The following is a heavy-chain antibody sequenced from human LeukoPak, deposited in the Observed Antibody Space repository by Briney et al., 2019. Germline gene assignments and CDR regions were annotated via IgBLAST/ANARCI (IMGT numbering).Heavy chain of an antibody. CDR2: IYPGDSDT. J-gene: IGHJ4*02. CDR1: GYSFTTYW. Sequence: GESLKISCRGSGYSFTTYWIGWVRQMHGKGLEWMGIIYPGDSDTRYPPSFQGQVTMSADKSINTAYLQWSSLKASDTAMYYCARRQGCSSTSCPPDYWGQGTLVTVSP. V-gene: IGHV5-51*01. D-gene: IGHD2-2*01. CDR3: ARRQGCSSTSCPPDY.